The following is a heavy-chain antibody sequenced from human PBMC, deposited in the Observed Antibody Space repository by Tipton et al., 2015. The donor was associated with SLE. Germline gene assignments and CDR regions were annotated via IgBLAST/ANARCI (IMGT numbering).Heavy chain of an antibody. Sequence: TLSLTCTVSGGSITGYYWSWIRQPPGKGLEWIGEINHSGSTNYNPSFKSRVTISVDTSKNQFSLKLSSVTAADTAVYYCARVRWGYCATTSCDHYYYMDVWGKGTTVTVSS. V-gene: IGHV4-34*01. D-gene: IGHD2-2*01. CDR1: GGSITGYY. CDR2: INHSGST. J-gene: IGHJ6*03. CDR3: ARVRWGYCATTSCDHYYYMDV.